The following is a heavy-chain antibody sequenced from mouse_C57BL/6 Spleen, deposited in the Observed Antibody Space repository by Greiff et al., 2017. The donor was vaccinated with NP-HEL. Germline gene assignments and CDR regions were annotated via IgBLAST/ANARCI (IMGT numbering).Heavy chain of an antibody. J-gene: IGHJ2*01. Sequence: QVQLKESGAELVKPGASVKISCKASGYAFSSYWMNWVKQRPGKGLEWIGQIYPGDGDTNYNGKFKGKATLTADKSSSTAYMQLSSLTSEDSAVYFCARGLGRYYFDYWGQGTTLTVSS. V-gene: IGHV1-80*01. CDR2: IYPGDGDT. CDR3: ARGLGRYYFDY. CDR1: GYAFSSYW. D-gene: IGHD4-1*01.